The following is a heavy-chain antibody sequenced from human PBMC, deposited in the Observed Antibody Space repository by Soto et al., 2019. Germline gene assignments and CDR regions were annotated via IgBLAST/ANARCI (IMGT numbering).Heavy chain of an antibody. D-gene: IGHD1-26*01. J-gene: IGHJ4*02. Sequence: EVQLVQSGAEVKKPGDSLRISCQGSGYSFAGHWISWVRQMPGKGLEWMGRIDPSDSYTNYSPSFEGHVTMSVDTSVNTAYLQWRGLRASDTAIYFCARLKVGATSDYWGQGTLVTVSS. CDR3: ARLKVGATSDY. CDR2: IDPSDSYT. V-gene: IGHV5-10-1*03. CDR1: GYSFAGHW.